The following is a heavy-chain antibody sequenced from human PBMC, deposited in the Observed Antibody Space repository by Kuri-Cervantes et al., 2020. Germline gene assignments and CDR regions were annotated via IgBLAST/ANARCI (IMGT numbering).Heavy chain of an antibody. Sequence: GESLKIFCAASGSTVSSKYMSWVRQAPGKGLEWVSVIYSGGSTYYADSVKGRFTISRDNSKNTLYLQMNSLRAEDTAVYYCAKGATIFGVVNYYGMDVWGQGTTVTVSS. J-gene: IGHJ6*02. CDR2: IYSGGST. D-gene: IGHD3-3*01. CDR1: GSTVSSKY. CDR3: AKGATIFGVVNYYGMDV. V-gene: IGHV3-66*01.